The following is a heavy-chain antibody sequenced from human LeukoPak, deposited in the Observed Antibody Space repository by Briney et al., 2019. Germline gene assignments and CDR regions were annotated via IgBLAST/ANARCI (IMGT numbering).Heavy chain of an antibody. CDR2: ISWNSGSI. V-gene: IGHV3-9*01. D-gene: IGHD6-13*01. J-gene: IGHJ4*02. Sequence: PGRSLRLSCAASGFTFDDYAMHWVRRAPGKGLEWVSGISWNSGSIGYADSVKGRFTISRDNAKNSLYLQMNSLRAEDTALYYCAKVAGRVYSSSLIDYWGQGTLVTVSS. CDR3: AKVAGRVYSSSLIDY. CDR1: GFTFDDYA.